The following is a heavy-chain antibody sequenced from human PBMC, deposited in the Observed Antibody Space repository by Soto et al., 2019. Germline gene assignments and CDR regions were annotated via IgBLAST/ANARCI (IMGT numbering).Heavy chain of an antibody. J-gene: IGHJ4*02. CDR3: ARATGADKEDY. D-gene: IGHD3-10*01. CDR1: GFIFSSYW. CDR2: MNEYGSER. Sequence: EVQLVESGGGLVQPGGSLRLSCSASGFIFSSYWMSWLRQARGKGLEWVASMNEYGSERFYVESVKGRFTISRDNDKNSLYLQMDSLRAEDTAVYYCARATGADKEDYWGQGALVTVSS. V-gene: IGHV3-7*04.